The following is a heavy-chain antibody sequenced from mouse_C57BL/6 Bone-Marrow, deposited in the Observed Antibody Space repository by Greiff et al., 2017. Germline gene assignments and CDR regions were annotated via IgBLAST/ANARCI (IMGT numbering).Heavy chain of an antibody. CDR2: IYPRSGNT. V-gene: IGHV1-81*01. D-gene: IGHD4-1*01. J-gene: IGHJ1*03. Sequence: VQLQQSGAELARPGASVKLSCKASGYTFTSYGISWVKQRTGQGLEWIGEIYPRSGNTYYNEKFKGKATLTADKSSSTAYMELRSPTSEDSAVYFCARSLGRGWYFDVWGTGTTVTVSS. CDR1: GYTFTSYG. CDR3: ARSLGRGWYFDV.